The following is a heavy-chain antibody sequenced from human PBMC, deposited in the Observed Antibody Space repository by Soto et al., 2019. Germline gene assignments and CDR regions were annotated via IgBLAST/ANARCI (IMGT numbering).Heavy chain of an antibody. CDR1: GGTISSYS. Sequence: PXGSLSLTITASGGTISSYSLDWVRQDPGPGLGWVAVMSFDGSNKYYADTVKGRFTISRENYKNKLYLPMNSMRVEDTHVYYCARDQAKFNISLLNYGMDVWGQGATVTVSS. V-gene: IGHV3-30-3*01. D-gene: IGHD3-9*01. CDR2: MSFDGSNK. J-gene: IGHJ6*02. CDR3: ARDQAKFNISLLNYGMDV.